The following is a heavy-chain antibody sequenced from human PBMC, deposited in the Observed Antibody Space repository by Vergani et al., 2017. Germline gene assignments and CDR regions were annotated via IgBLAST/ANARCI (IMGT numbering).Heavy chain of an antibody. J-gene: IGHJ6*03. CDR1: GGSISSSSYY. Sequence: QLQLQESGPGLVKPSETLSLTCTVSGGSISSSSYYWGWIRQPPGKGLEWIGSIHYSGSTYYNPTLKSRVTISVDTSKNQFSLKLSSVTAADTAVYSWARHLKNPDYYYYYRDVWGKGTTVTVSS. CDR3: ARHLKNPDYYYYYRDV. CDR2: IHYSGST. D-gene: IGHD2/OR15-2a*01. V-gene: IGHV4-39*01.